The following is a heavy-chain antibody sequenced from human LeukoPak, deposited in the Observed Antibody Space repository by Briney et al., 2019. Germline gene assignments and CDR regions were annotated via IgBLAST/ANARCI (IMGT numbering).Heavy chain of an antibody. Sequence: GGSLRLSCAASGFTFSSYAMSGVRQAPGKGLEWVSAISGSGGSTYYADSVKGRFTISRDNSKNTLYLQMNSLRAEDTAVYYCAKLGRYCSSPSCYYFDYWGQGTLVTVSS. CDR2: ISGSGGST. D-gene: IGHD2-2*01. J-gene: IGHJ4*02. V-gene: IGHV3-23*01. CDR3: AKLGRYCSSPSCYYFDY. CDR1: GFTFSSYA.